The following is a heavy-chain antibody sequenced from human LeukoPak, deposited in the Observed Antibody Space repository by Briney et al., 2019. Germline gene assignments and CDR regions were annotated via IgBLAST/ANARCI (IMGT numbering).Heavy chain of an antibody. CDR1: GGSISSGGYS. D-gene: IGHD3-3*01. Sequence: SETLSLTCAVSGGSISSGGYSWSWIRQRPGKGLEWIGYIYYSGNTYYNPSLKSRVTISVDTSKNQFSLKLSSVTAADTAVYYCARDITGDNWFDPWGQGTLVTVSS. J-gene: IGHJ5*02. CDR3: ARDITGDNWFDP. CDR2: IYYSGNT. V-gene: IGHV4-30-4*07.